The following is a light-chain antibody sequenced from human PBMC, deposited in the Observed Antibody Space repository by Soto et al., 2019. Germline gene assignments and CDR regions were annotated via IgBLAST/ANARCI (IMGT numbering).Light chain of an antibody. CDR1: QSVSSN. CDR3: VQYNNWGART. J-gene: IGKJ1*01. CDR2: GAS. V-gene: IGKV3-15*01. Sequence: EIVMTQSPATLSVSPGERATLSCRASQSVSSNLAWYQQKPGQAPRLLIYGASTRATGIPASFSGSGPGTEFTLAISSLQSEDFSVYYCVQYNNWGARTFGDGTKVEIK.